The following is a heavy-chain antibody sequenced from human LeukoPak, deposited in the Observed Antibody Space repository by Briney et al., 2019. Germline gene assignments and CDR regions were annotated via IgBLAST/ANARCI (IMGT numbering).Heavy chain of an antibody. CDR3: ARDEVGATVDY. D-gene: IGHD1-26*01. CDR1: GYTFTSYG. V-gene: IGHV1-18*01. CDR2: ISAYNGNT. J-gene: IGHJ4*02. Sequence: ASVTVSCTASGYTFTSYGISWVRQATGQGLEWMGWISAYNGNTNYAQKLQGRVTMTTDTSTSTAYMELRSLRSDDTAVYYCARDEVGATVDYWGQGTLVTVSS.